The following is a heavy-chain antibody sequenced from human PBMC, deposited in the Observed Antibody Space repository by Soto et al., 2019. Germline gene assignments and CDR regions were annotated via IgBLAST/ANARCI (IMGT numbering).Heavy chain of an antibody. J-gene: IGHJ4*02. Sequence: QITLKESGPSLMKPTQTLTLTCTFSGFSLTNSGAGVGWIRQPPGNAPEWLALIYWNDDKRYSPSLQSKLTITKDTSKNQWVHTLTNMDPVDTATYYCAHRLGSRGSFDYWGQGSLVTVSS. D-gene: IGHD6-25*01. CDR2: IYWNDDK. CDR3: AHRLGSRGSFDY. V-gene: IGHV2-5*01. CDR1: GFSLTNSGAG.